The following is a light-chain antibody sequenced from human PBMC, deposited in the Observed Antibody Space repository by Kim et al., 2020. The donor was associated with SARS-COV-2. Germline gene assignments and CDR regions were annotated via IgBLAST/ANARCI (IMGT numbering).Light chain of an antibody. CDR3: QQYNDWLS. V-gene: IGKV3-15*01. Sequence: LSVSLGESATLSCRASQSVRSNIAWYQQKPGQAPRLLIYEASTRATGVPVRFRGSGSGTDFTLTISSLQSGDFAVYSCQQYNDWLSFGGGTKLEI. CDR2: EAS. J-gene: IGKJ4*01. CDR1: QSVRSN.